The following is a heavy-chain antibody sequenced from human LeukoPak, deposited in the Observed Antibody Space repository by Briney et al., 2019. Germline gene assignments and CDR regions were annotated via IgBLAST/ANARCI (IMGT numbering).Heavy chain of an antibody. J-gene: IGHJ4*02. V-gene: IGHV3-64D*09. CDR1: GLTFSRYA. Sequence: PGGSLRLSCSASGLTFSRYAMHCIRQAPGKGLEYVSAISSTGTYTYYADSVRGRFTISRDNSKNTLYLQMSSLRADDTAVYYCSGDSSGWYADWGQGTLVTVSS. D-gene: IGHD6-19*01. CDR2: ISSTGTYT. CDR3: SGDSSGWYAD.